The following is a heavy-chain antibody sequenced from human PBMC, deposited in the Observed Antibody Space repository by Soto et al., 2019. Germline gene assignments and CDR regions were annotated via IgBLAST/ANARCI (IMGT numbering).Heavy chain of an antibody. Sequence: GASVKVSCKASGGTFSSYAISWVRQAPGQGLEWMGGIIPIFGTANYAQKFQGRVTITADESTSTAYMELSSLRSEDTAVYYCARLTTGLGGYYGMDVWGQGTTVTVSS. V-gene: IGHV1-69*13. CDR2: IIPIFGTA. J-gene: IGHJ6*02. CDR1: GGTFSSYA. D-gene: IGHD1-1*01. CDR3: ARLTTGLGGYYGMDV.